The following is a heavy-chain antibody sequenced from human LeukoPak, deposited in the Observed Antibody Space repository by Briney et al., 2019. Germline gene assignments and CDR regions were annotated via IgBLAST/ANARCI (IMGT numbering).Heavy chain of an antibody. CDR1: GYSFSSYW. CDR3: ARAIGCSGGTCYFFDN. D-gene: IGHD2-15*01. J-gene: IGHJ4*02. V-gene: IGHV5-51*01. Sequence: GESLKISCKGSGYSFSSYWIGWVRQMPGKGLECMGIIYPGDSDARYSPSFQGQVTISADKSISTAYLQWSSLKASDTAMYYCARAIGCSGGTCYFFDNWGQGTLVTVSS. CDR2: IYPGDSDA.